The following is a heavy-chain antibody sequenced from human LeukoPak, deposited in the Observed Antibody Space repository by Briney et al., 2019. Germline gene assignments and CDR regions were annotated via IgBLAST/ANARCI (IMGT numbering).Heavy chain of an antibody. CDR3: ATSYCSSTSCYLPYYYYYGMDV. CDR2: FDPEDGET. D-gene: IGHD2-2*01. V-gene: IGHV1-24*01. CDR1: GYTLTELS. J-gene: IGHJ6*02. Sequence: ASVKVSCKVSGYTLTELSMRWVRQAPGKGLEWMGGFDPEDGETIYAQKFQGRVTMTEDTSTDTAYMELSSLRSEDTAVYYCATSYCSSTSCYLPYYYYYGMDVWGQGTTVTVSS.